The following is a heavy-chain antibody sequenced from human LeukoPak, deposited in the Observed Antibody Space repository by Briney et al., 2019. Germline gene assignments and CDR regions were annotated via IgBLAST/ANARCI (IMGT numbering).Heavy chain of an antibody. CDR1: GFTYRNYA. V-gene: IGHV3-30-3*01. J-gene: IGHJ3*02. CDR2: ISYDGSNK. CDR3: AKDKYCSGGSCLDAFDI. D-gene: IGHD2-15*01. Sequence: SLTLSCAASGFTYRNYAMHGVRQAPCKGRDGVAVISYDGSNKYYGDSVKGRFTISRDNSKNTLYLQMNSLRAEDTAVYYCAKDKYCSGGSCLDAFDIGGQGTMVTVSS.